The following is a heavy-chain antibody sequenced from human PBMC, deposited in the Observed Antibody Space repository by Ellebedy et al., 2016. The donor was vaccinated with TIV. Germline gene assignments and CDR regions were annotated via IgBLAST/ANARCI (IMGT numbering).Heavy chain of an antibody. CDR1: GYSFTSYW. V-gene: IGHV5-51*01. J-gene: IGHJ6*02. D-gene: IGHD3-16*01. CDR2: IYPGYSDT. Sequence: KVSCKGSGYSFTSYWIGWVRQMPEKGLEWMGIIYPGYSDTRYSPSFQGQVTISADKSISTAYLQWSSLKASDTAMYYCARRGEYYYYGMDVWGQGTTVTVSS. CDR3: ARRGEYYYYGMDV.